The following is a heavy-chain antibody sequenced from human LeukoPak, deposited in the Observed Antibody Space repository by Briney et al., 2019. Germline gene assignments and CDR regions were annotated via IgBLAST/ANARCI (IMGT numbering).Heavy chain of an antibody. Sequence: ASVKVSCKASGYSFTDYGIIWVRHSPGQRRQWMGWISAHNANTNYAQKLQGRVTLTTDTSTSTGYMELRSLTSDDTAVYYCARAETTLLLNYWGQGTLVTVSS. CDR1: GYSFTDYG. D-gene: IGHD1-1*01. CDR3: ARAETTLLLNY. J-gene: IGHJ4*02. V-gene: IGHV1-18*01. CDR2: ISAHNANT.